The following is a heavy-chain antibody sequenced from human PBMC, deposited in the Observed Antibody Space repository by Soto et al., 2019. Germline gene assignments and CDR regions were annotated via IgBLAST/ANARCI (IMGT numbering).Heavy chain of an antibody. J-gene: IGHJ5*02. CDR2: TYYRSKWYN. V-gene: IGHV6-1*01. CDR3: ARDRGYYYDSSGYYGRWFDP. CDR1: GDSVSSNSAA. Sequence: SQTLSLTCAISGDSVSSNSAAWNWIRQSPSRGLEWLGRTYYRSKWYNDYAVSVKSRITINPDTSKNQFSLQLNSVTPEDTAVYYCARDRGYYYDSSGYYGRWFDPWGQGTLVTVS. D-gene: IGHD3-22*01.